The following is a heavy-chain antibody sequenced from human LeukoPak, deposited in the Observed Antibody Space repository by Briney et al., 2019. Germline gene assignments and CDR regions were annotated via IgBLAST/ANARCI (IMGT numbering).Heavy chain of an antibody. CDR1: GFTFSSYA. V-gene: IGHV3-23*01. J-gene: IGHJ4*02. D-gene: IGHD3-3*01. CDR3: AKTERFLEWLFRY. CDR2: ISGSGGST. Sequence: GGSLRLSCAASGFTFSSYAVSWVRQAPGKGLEWVSAISGSGGSTYYADSVKGRFTISRDNSKNTLYLQMNSLRAEDTAVYYCAKTERFLEWLFRYWGQGTLVTVSS.